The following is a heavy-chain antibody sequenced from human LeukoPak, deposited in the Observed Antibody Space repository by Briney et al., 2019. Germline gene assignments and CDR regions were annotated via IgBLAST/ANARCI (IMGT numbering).Heavy chain of an antibody. Sequence: SETLSLTCTVSGYSITSGYYWGWIRQPPGKGLEWIGSIFHSGSTYYNPSLKSRVTMSVDTSKNQFSLNLSSVTAADTAVYYCARVYSVVVAATQWFDPWGQGTLVTVSS. CDR2: IFHSGST. CDR1: GYSITSGYY. CDR3: ARVYSVVVAATQWFDP. D-gene: IGHD2-15*01. V-gene: IGHV4-38-2*02. J-gene: IGHJ5*02.